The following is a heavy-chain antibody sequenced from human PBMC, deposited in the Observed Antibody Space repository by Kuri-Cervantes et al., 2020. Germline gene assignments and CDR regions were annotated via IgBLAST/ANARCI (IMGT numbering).Heavy chain of an antibody. Sequence: SETLSLTCTVSGVSINSNNYYWGWIRQSPGKGLKWTGNFYYSGSTYYNPSLKSRVTISVDTSKNQFSLKLSSVTAADTVVEYCARLPANVVLTTPRGFFDYWGQGTLVTVSS. D-gene: IGHD2-15*01. CDR2: FYYSGST. CDR1: GVSINSNNYY. J-gene: IGHJ4*02. CDR3: ARLPANVVLTTPRGFFDY. V-gene: IGHV4-39*01.